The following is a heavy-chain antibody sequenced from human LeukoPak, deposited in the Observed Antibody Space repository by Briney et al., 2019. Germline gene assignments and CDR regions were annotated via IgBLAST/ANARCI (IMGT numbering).Heavy chain of an antibody. V-gene: IGHV3-53*01. CDR3: VRGAGGTQYFQN. CDR2: IYVNDGA. CDR1: AFTFHNNY. J-gene: IGHJ1*01. D-gene: IGHD1-1*01. Sequence: GVSLRLSCAASAFTFHNNYMNWARQSPGKGLEGVSQIYVNDGAYYADSVKGRFTISREVSKSALYLQMKSRRVDETAVYYCVRGAGGTQYFQNWGQGTLVTVSS.